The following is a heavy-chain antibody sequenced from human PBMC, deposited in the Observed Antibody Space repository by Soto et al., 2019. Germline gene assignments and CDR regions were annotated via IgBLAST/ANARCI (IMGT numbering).Heavy chain of an antibody. J-gene: IGHJ4*02. D-gene: IGHD3-16*01. CDR3: ARGAYAFDY. CDR1: GGSIRCSY. Sequence: PSETLSLTCTVAGGSIRCSYWSWIRQPPGKGLEWIGYIYYSGSTNYSPSLTSRVTISVDTSKNQFSLKLSSVTAADTAVYYCARGAYAFDYWGQGALVTVSS. CDR2: IYYSGST. V-gene: IGHV4-59*01.